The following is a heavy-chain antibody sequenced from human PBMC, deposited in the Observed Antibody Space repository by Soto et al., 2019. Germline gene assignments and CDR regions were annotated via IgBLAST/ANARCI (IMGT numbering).Heavy chain of an antibody. D-gene: IGHD2-8*02. J-gene: IGHJ4*02. CDR2: INHSGST. CDR3: ARDKITGLFDY. CDR1: GGSFSGYY. Sequence: QVQLQQWRAGLLKPSETLSLPCAVYGGSFSGYYWTWIRQPPGTGLEWIGEINHSGSTNYNPSLKSRVTISGDTYKNQFSLKLTSVTAAETAVYYWARDKITGLFDYWGQGTLVTVSS. V-gene: IGHV4-34*01.